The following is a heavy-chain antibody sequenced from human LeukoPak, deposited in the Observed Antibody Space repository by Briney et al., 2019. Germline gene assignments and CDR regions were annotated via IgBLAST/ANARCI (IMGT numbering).Heavy chain of an antibody. J-gene: IGHJ2*01. CDR2: ITGSGDNT. CDR3: AKMQGYFDL. Sequence: GGSLRLSCAASGFTFTSQGMAWVRQAPAKGLEWVSAITGSGDNTYYADSEKGRFTISRNNSKNTLYLQMNSLSAEDTAVYYCAKMQGYFDLWGRGTLVTVSS. V-gene: IGHV3-23*01. CDR1: GFTFTSQG.